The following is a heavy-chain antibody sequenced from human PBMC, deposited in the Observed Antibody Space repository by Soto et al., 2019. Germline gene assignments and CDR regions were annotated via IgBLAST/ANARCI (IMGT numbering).Heavy chain of an antibody. CDR1: GFTFSSYG. D-gene: IGHD3-22*01. CDR3: AKQADYYDSSGYYEPGFFY. V-gene: IGHV3-30*18. CDR2: ISYDGSNK. Sequence: GSLRLSCAASGFTFSSYGMHWVRQAPGKGLEWVAVISYDGSNKYYADSVKGRFTISRDNSKNTLYLQMNSLRAEDTAVYYCAKQADYYDSSGYYEPGFFYWGQGTLVTAPQ. J-gene: IGHJ4*02.